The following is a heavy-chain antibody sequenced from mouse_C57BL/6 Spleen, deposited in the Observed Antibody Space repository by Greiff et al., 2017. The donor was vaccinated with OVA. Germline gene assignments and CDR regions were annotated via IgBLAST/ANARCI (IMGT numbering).Heavy chain of an antibody. CDR3: ARGGVGPLSPWYFDV. CDR2: IDPSDSYP. J-gene: IGHJ1*03. Sequence: QVQLQQPGAELVKPGASVKLSCKASGYTFTSYWMQWVKQRPGQGLEWIGEIDPSDSYPNYNQKFKGKATLTVDTSSSTAYMQLSSLTSEDSAVYYGARGGVGPLSPWYFDVWGTGTTVTVSS. V-gene: IGHV1-50*01. D-gene: IGHD1-1*01. CDR1: GYTFTSYW.